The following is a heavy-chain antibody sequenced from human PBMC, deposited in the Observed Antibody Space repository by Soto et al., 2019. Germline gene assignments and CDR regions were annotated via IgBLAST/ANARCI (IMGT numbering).Heavy chain of an antibody. CDR1: GFTFSSYA. J-gene: IGHJ4*02. Sequence: EVQLLESGGGLVQPGGSLRLSWAASGFTFSSYAMSWVRQAPGKGLGWVSAISGSGGTADYAAPVKGRFTISRDDSKGMLYLQMNSLKTEDTAMYYCVTTYSGTPARPYLDLWGQGTPVTVSA. CDR2: ISGSGGTA. V-gene: IGHV3-23*01. D-gene: IGHD1-26*01. CDR3: VTTYSGTPARPYLDL.